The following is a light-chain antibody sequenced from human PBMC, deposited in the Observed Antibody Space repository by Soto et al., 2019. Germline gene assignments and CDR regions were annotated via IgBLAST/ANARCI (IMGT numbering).Light chain of an antibody. Sequence: ENVLTQSPGTLSLSPGERATLSCRASQTVSSYLTWYQQRPGQAPRLLIYGAYKRATGIPDRFSGSGSGTDFTLTISRLEPEDFAPYYCQQYGTSPITFGQGTRLGLN. CDR3: QQYGTSPIT. V-gene: IGKV3-20*01. CDR1: QTVSSY. J-gene: IGKJ5*01. CDR2: GAY.